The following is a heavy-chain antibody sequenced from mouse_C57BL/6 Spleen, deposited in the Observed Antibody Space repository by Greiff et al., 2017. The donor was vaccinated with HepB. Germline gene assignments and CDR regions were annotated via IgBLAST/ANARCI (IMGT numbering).Heavy chain of an antibody. J-gene: IGHJ2*01. D-gene: IGHD2-1*01. CDR2: IDPETGGT. Sequence: QVQLQQSGAELVRPGASVTLSCKASGYTFTDYEMHWVKQTPVHGLEWIGAIDPETGGTAYNQKFKGKAILTADRSSSTAYMELRSLTSEDSAVYYCTRYGYGNYAFFDYWGQGTTLTVSS. CDR3: TRYGYGNYAFFDY. V-gene: IGHV1-15*01. CDR1: GYTFTDYE.